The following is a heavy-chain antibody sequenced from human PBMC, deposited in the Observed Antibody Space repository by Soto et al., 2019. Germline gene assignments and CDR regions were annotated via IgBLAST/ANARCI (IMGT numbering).Heavy chain of an antibody. J-gene: IGHJ6*03. D-gene: IGHD2-8*01. Sequence: QVQLQQWGAGLWKPSETLSLTWAVYGGSCSGYYWSWIRQAPGKGLEWIGEINHSGSTNYNPSLKSRVTISVDTSKNQFSLKLSSVTAADTAVYYCARLGYCTNGVCDRDYYYYMDVWGKGTTVTVSS. CDR2: INHSGST. CDR1: GGSCSGYY. CDR3: ARLGYCTNGVCDRDYYYYMDV. V-gene: IGHV4-34*01.